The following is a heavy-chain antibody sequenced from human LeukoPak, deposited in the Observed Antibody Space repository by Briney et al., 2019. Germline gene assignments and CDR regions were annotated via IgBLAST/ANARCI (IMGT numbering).Heavy chain of an antibody. CDR2: ITGSDDAT. CDR1: GFTFSSYA. D-gene: IGHD3-22*01. CDR3: AKGPRVNSGYHPDY. V-gene: IGHV3-23*01. J-gene: IGHJ4*02. Sequence: GGSLRLSSAASGFTFSSYAMTWVRQAPGKGLEWVSTITGSDDATYYAGSVKGRFTISRDYSRNTVYLQLNSLRAEDSAMYYCAKGPRVNSGYHPDYWGQGTLVTVPS.